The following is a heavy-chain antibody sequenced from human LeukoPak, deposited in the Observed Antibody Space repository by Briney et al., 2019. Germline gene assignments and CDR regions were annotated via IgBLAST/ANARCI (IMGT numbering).Heavy chain of an antibody. D-gene: IGHD3-22*01. V-gene: IGHV4-30-4*01. Sequence: SETLSLTCTVSGGSISSGDYYWSWIRQPPGKGLEWIGYIYYSGSTYYNPSLKSRVTISVDTSKNQFSLKLSSVTAADTAVYYCARDVTEKYYYDSSGYYRSDAFDIWGQGTMVTVSS. J-gene: IGHJ3*02. CDR1: GGSISSGDYY. CDR3: ARDVTEKYYYDSSGYYRSDAFDI. CDR2: IYYSGST.